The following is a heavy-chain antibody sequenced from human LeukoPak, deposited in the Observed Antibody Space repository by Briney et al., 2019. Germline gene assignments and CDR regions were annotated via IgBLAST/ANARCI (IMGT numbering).Heavy chain of an antibody. Sequence: SETLSLTCTVSGGSISSSSYYWGWIRQPPGKGLEWIGSIYYSGSTYYNPSLKSRVTISVDTSKNQFSLKLSSVTAADTAVYYCARTSGSYSLYYFDYWGQGTLVTVSS. D-gene: IGHD1-26*01. CDR3: ARTSGSYSLYYFDY. CDR2: IYYSGST. V-gene: IGHV4-39*07. J-gene: IGHJ4*02. CDR1: GGSISSSSYY.